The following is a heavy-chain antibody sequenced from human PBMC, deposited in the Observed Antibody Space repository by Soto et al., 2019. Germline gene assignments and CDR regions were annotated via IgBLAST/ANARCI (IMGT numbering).Heavy chain of an antibody. CDR1: GFTFSSYA. Sequence: GGSLRLSCAASGFTFSSYAMSWVRQAPGKGLEWVSAISGSGGSTYYADSVKGRFTISRDDSKNMVYLQMNSLKTEDTAVYYCTTDSYITIVIVRFDYWGHGTLVTVSS. D-gene: IGHD3-22*01. CDR3: TTDSYITIVIVRFDY. CDR2: ISGSGGST. J-gene: IGHJ4*01. V-gene: IGHV3-23*01.